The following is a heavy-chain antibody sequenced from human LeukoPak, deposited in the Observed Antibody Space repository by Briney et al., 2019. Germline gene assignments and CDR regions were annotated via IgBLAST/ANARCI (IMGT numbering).Heavy chain of an antibody. D-gene: IGHD5-12*01. J-gene: IGHJ4*02. V-gene: IGHV3-30*04. CDR1: GFTFSSYA. CDR2: ISYDGSNK. Sequence: RGSLRLSCAASGFTFSSYAMHWVRQAPGKGLEWVAVISYDGSNKYYADSVKGRFTISRDNSKNTLYLQMNSLRAEDTAVYYCAKSGYVLYYFDYWGQGTLVTVSS. CDR3: AKSGYVLYYFDY.